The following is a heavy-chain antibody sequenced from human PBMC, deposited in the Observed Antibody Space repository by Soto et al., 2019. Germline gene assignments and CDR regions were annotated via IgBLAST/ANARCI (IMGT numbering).Heavy chain of an antibody. CDR2: IFPGDSDT. V-gene: IGHV5-51*01. J-gene: IGHJ6*02. CDR1: GDSCTNYC. CDR3: ARRGGYCSNGVCYINYYYGMDV. D-gene: IGHD2-8*01. Sequence: PGEPLRISCKGSGDSCTNYCSGLVLQMPGKGLDWMWIIFPGDSDTRYSPSFQGQVTISADRSSSTAYLQWSGLKASDTAMYYCARRGGYCSNGVCYINYYYGMDVWGQGTTVTVSS.